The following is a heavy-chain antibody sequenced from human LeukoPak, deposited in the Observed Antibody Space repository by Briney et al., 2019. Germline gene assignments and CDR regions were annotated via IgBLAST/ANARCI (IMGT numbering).Heavy chain of an antibody. D-gene: IGHD3-22*01. CDR3: ARSGVGYFYDSSGYYPLDY. CDR2: ISAYTGNT. CDR1: GYTFTNYG. V-gene: IGHV1-18*01. J-gene: IGHJ4*02. Sequence: ASVKVSCKASGYTFTNYGVSWVRQDPGQGLEWMGWISAYTGNTNYPQKLQGRVTMTTDTSTSTAYMELRSLRSDDTAVYYCARSGVGYFYDSSGYYPLDYWGQGTLVTVSS.